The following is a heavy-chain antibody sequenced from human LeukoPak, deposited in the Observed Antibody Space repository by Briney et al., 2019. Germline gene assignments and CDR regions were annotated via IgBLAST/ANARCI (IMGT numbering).Heavy chain of an antibody. J-gene: IGHJ4*02. Sequence: SQTLSLTCTVSGGSISSGGYYWSWIRQPPGKGLEWIGYIYYSGSTYYNPSLKSRVTISVDTSKNQFSLKLSSVTAADTAVYYCARGYCGGGSCYRWYFDYWGQGTLVTVSS. CDR1: GGSISSGGYY. CDR2: IYYSGST. D-gene: IGHD2-15*01. V-gene: IGHV4-30-4*01. CDR3: ARGYCGGGSCYRWYFDY.